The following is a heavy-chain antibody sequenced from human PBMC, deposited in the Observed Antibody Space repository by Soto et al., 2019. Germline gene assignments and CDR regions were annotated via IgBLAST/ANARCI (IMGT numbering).Heavy chain of an antibody. D-gene: IGHD6-19*01. J-gene: IGHJ2*01. Sequence: EVQLLESGGGLVQPGGSLRLSCAASGFTFSSYAMSWVRQAPGKGLEWVSAISGSGGSTYYADSVKGRFTISRDNYKNTLYLQMNSLRAEDTAVYYCAKGSLAVDGGYWYFDLWGRGTLVTVSS. CDR3: AKGSLAVDGGYWYFDL. V-gene: IGHV3-23*01. CDR2: ISGSGGST. CDR1: GFTFSSYA.